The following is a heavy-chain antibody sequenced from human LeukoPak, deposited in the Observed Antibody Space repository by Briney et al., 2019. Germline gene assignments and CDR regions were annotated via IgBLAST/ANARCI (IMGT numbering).Heavy chain of an antibody. CDR2: ISSSSSYI. J-gene: IGHJ6*02. Sequence: GSLRLSCAASGFTLSSYSMNWVRQAPGKGLEWVSSISSSSSYIYYADSVKGRFTISRDNAKNSLYLQMNSLRAEDTAVYYCARDLRGMRYYYGMDVWGQGTTVTVSS. CDR3: ARDLRGMRYYYGMDV. CDR1: GFTLSSYS. D-gene: IGHD3-16*01. V-gene: IGHV3-21*01.